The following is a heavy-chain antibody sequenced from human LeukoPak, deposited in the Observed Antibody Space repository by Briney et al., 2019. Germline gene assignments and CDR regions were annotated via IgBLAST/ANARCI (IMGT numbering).Heavy chain of an antibody. D-gene: IGHD6-19*01. Sequence: SETLSLTCSVSGGSISDNYWSWIRQPPGKGLEWIGYIYYSGSTYYNPSLKSRVTISVDTSKNQFSLKLSSVTAADTAVYYCARPVAGSSVWRSFDYWGQGALVTVSS. CDR1: GGSISDNY. CDR3: ARPVAGSSVWRSFDY. V-gene: IGHV4-59*12. CDR2: IYYSGST. J-gene: IGHJ4*02.